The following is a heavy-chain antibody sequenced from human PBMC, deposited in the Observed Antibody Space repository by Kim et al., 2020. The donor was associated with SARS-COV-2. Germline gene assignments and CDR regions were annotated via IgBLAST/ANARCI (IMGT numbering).Heavy chain of an antibody. D-gene: IGHD3-3*01. J-gene: IGHJ3*01. CDR2: ISWNSGSI. V-gene: IGHV3-9*01. Sequence: GGSLRLSCAASGFTFDDYAMHWVRQAPGKGLEWVSGISWNSGSIGYADSVKGRFTISRDNAKNSLYLQMNSLRAEDTALYYCAISPRQGAGYRLFLVWG. CDR3: AISPRQGAGYRLFLV. CDR1: GFTFDDYA.